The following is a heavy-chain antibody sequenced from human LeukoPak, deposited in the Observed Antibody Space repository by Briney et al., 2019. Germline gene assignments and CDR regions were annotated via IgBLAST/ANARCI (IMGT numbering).Heavy chain of an antibody. V-gene: IGHV4-61*02. J-gene: IGHJ3*02. CDR1: GGSISSGSYY. D-gene: IGHD3-10*01. Sequence: TPSETLSLTCTVSGGSISSGSYYWSWIRQPAGKGLEWIGRIYTSGSTNYNPSLKSRVTISVDTSKNQFSLKLSSVTAADTAVYYCARVWDYGSGSYRGAFDIWGQGTMVTVSS. CDR2: IYTSGST. CDR3: ARVWDYGSGSYRGAFDI.